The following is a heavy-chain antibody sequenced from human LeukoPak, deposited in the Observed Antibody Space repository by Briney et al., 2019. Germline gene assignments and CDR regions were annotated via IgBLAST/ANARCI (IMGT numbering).Heavy chain of an antibody. CDR1: GNYW. D-gene: IGHD1-26*01. J-gene: IGHJ4*02. Sequence: GGSLRLSCAASGNYWMHWVRQAPGKGLVWVSHINSDGSWTSYADSVKGRFTISKDNSKNTLYLQMNSLRAEDTAVYYCAKDREGAGLYYFDYWGQGALVTVSS. CDR2: INSDGSWT. V-gene: IGHV3-74*01. CDR3: AKDREGAGLYYFDY.